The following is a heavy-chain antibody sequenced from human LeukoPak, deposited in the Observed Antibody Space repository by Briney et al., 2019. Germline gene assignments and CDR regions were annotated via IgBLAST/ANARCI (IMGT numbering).Heavy chain of an antibody. V-gene: IGHV1-18*01. CDR3: ARDVGRIDSAYYFDY. D-gene: IGHD3-10*01. Sequence: GASVKVSCKASGYTFTSYGISWVRQAPGQGLEWMGWISAYNGNTNYAQKLQGRVTMTTDTSTSTAYMELRSLRSDDTAVYYCARDVGRIDSAYYFDYWGQGTLVTVSS. CDR1: GYTFTSYG. CDR2: ISAYNGNT. J-gene: IGHJ4*02.